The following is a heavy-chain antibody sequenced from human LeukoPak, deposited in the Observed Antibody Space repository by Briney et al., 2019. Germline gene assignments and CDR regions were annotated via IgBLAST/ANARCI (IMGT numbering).Heavy chain of an antibody. J-gene: IGHJ5*02. CDR1: GGSFSGHY. D-gene: IGHD4-17*01. CDR3: ARDKGDYGDYYWFDP. V-gene: IGHV4-59*11. Sequence: SETLSLTCAVYGGSFSGHYWSWIRQAPGKGLEWIGYIYYSGSTNYNPSLKSRVTISVDTSKNQFSLKLRSVTAADTAVYYCARDKGDYGDYYWFDPWGQGTLVTVSS. CDR2: IYYSGST.